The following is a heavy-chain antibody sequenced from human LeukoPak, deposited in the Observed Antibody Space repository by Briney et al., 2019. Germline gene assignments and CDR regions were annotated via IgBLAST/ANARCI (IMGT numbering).Heavy chain of an antibody. CDR3: AREGEGRTVVRHFDY. CDR2: IWYDGSNE. Sequence: GGSLRLSCAASGFIFSTFGMHWVRQAPGKGLEWVAVIWYDGSNEYYIDSVKGRFTISRDNAKNSLSLQMNSLRDEDTAVYYCAREGEGRTVVRHFDYWGQGTLVTVSS. V-gene: IGHV3-33*01. J-gene: IGHJ4*02. D-gene: IGHD3-10*01. CDR1: GFIFSTFG.